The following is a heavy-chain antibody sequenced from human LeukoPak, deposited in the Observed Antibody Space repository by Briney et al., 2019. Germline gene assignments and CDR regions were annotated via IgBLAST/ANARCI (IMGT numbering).Heavy chain of an antibody. CDR2: IYSGGST. CDR3: ARDRYGSGSYDY. CDR1: GFTFSSYG. D-gene: IGHD3-10*01. J-gene: IGHJ4*02. Sequence: GGSLRLSCAASGFTFSSYGMSWVRQALGKGLEWVSVIYSGGSTYYADSVKGRFTISRDNSKNTLYLQMNSLRAEDTAVYYCARDRYGSGSYDYWGQGTLVTVSS. V-gene: IGHV3-66*01.